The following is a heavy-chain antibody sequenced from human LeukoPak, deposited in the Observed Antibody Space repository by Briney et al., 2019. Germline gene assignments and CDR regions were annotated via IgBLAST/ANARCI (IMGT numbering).Heavy chain of an antibody. Sequence: GESLKISCKGSGYSFTSYWIGWVRQMPGKGLEWMGIIYPGDSDTRYRPSFQGQVTISADKSISTAYLQWSSLKASDTAMYYCARHSDYYGSGSYSYYYYYMDVWGKGTTVTVSS. CDR1: GYSFTSYW. J-gene: IGHJ6*03. D-gene: IGHD3-10*01. CDR2: IYPGDSDT. CDR3: ARHSDYYGSGSYSYYYYYMDV. V-gene: IGHV5-51*01.